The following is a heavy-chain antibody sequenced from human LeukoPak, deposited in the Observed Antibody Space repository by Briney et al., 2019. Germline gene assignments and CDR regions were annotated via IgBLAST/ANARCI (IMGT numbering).Heavy chain of an antibody. J-gene: IGHJ6*03. CDR1: GYTFTGYY. CDR3: ARDHRGYSYGYVAYYYMDV. CDR2: INPNSGGT. D-gene: IGHD5-18*01. V-gene: IGHV1-2*02. Sequence: GTSVKVSCKASGYTFTGYYIHWVRQAPGQGLEWMGWINPNSGGTNYAQKFQGRVTVTRDTSISTAYMDLSSLRFDDTAVYYCARDHRGYSYGYVAYYYMDVWGKGTTVTASS.